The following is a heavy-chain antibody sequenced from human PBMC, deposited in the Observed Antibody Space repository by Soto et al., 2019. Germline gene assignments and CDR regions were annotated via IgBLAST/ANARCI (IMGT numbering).Heavy chain of an antibody. CDR2: ISDSGGNT. V-gene: IGHV3-23*01. CDR3: ETRRDASYYYYGMDV. J-gene: IGHJ6*02. D-gene: IGHD2-2*01. CDR1: GFNFSTYA. Sequence: GSLRLSCAASGFNFSTYAMSWVRQAPGKGLEWVSGISDSGGNTYYADAVKGRFTISRDNSKNTLFLQMNRLRAEDTAVYYCETRRDASYYYYGMDVWGQGTTVTVSS.